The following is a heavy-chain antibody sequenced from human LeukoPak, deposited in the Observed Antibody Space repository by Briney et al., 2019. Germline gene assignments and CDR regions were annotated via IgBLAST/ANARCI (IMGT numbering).Heavy chain of an antibody. Sequence: ASVKVSCKASGYTYTSYYMHWVRQAPGQGLEWMGIINPSGGSTSYAQKFQGRVTMTRDTSTSTVYMELSSLRSEDTAVYYCAICGGDCYYFDYWGQGTLVTVSS. CDR1: GYTYTSYY. CDR3: AICGGDCYYFDY. D-gene: IGHD2-21*01. V-gene: IGHV1-46*03. J-gene: IGHJ4*02. CDR2: INPSGGST.